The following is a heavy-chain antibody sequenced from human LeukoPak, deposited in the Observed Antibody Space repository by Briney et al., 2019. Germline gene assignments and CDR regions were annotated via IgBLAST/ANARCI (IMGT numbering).Heavy chain of an antibody. CDR3: ASHSNYYYYYYYYMDV. D-gene: IGHD4-11*01. CDR2: IYYSGST. V-gene: IGHV4-59*08. Sequence: SETLSLTCTVSGGSISSYYWSWIRQPPGKELEWIGYIYYSGSTNYNPSLKSRVTISVDTSKNQFSLKLSSVTAADTAVYYCASHSNYYYYYYYYMDVWGKGTTVTVSS. CDR1: GGSISSYY. J-gene: IGHJ6*03.